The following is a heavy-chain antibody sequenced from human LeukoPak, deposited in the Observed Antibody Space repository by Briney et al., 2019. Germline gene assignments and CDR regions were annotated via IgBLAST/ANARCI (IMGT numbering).Heavy chain of an antibody. V-gene: IGHV1-46*01. D-gene: IGHD2-21*01. CDR2: INPSGGST. Sequence: GASVKVSCKASGYTFTSCYMHWVRQAPGQGLEWMGIINPSGGSTSYAQKFQGRVTMTRDTSTSTVYMELSSLRSEDTAVYYCARHGRGGRAYCGGDCYFNVDYWGQGTLVTVSS. CDR3: ARHGRGGRAYCGGDCYFNVDY. J-gene: IGHJ4*02. CDR1: GYTFTSCY.